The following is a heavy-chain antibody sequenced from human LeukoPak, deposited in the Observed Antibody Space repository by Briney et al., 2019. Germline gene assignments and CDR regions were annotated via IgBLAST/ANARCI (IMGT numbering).Heavy chain of an antibody. CDR2: INHSGST. CDR3: ARVVALWFDP. V-gene: IGHV4-34*01. Sequence: SETLSLTCAVYGGSFSGYYWSWIRQPPGKGLEWIGEINHSGSTNYNPSLKSRVTISVDTSKNQFSLKLSSVTAADTAVYYCARVVALWFDPWGQGTLVTVSS. J-gene: IGHJ5*02. D-gene: IGHD2-15*01. CDR1: GGSFSGYY.